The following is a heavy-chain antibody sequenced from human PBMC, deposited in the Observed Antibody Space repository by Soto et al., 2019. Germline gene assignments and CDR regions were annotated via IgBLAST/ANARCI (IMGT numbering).Heavy chain of an antibody. CDR2: TFRKGDT. Sequence: QAVLQESGPGLVQASGTLSLTCALSGGSVSDKRWRTWVRQTPGKGLEWIGETFRKGDTNYNAFLKSRVSISIDKSKNQVSLILTSVTAADTAVYYCASYVGTGGYCAFDIWGQGTVVTVSS. CDR1: GGSVSDKRW. D-gene: IGHD3-16*01. J-gene: IGHJ3*02. CDR3: ASYVGTGGYCAFDI. V-gene: IGHV4-4*02.